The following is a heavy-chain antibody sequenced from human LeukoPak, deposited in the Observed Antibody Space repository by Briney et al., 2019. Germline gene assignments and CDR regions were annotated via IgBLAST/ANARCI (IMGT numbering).Heavy chain of an antibody. CDR3: ARGKLLDTFDI. D-gene: IGHD3-10*01. Sequence: ASVKVSCKASGGTFSTYAISWVRQAPGQGLEWMGGIVPIFGKPSYAQKFQGRVTITADTSTSTVYMELSSLRSDDTAVYYCARGKLLDTFDIWGQGTMVAVSS. V-gene: IGHV1-69*06. J-gene: IGHJ3*02. CDR1: GGTFSTYA. CDR2: IVPIFGKP.